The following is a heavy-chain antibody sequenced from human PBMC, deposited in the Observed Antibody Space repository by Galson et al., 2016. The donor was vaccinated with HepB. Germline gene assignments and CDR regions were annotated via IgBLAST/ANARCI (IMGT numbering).Heavy chain of an antibody. D-gene: IGHD2-21*02. Sequence: SLRLSCAASGFTFSNYAMSWVRQAPGKGLEWVSTISYSGVSTYYTDSVKGRITVSRDNSKNTLYLQMNSLRAEDTAVYYCARDSYCGGDCYSDSYYYAMDVWGQGTTVTVSS. CDR1: GFTFSNYA. V-gene: IGHV3-23*01. CDR3: ARDSYCGGDCYSDSYYYAMDV. J-gene: IGHJ6*02. CDR2: ISYSGVST.